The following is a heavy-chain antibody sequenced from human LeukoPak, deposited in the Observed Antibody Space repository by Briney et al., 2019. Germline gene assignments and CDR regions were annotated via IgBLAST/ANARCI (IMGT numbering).Heavy chain of an antibody. CDR3: AKDRPNYYGTNGHYYRRDGDC. CDR2: TSSSGETT. Sequence: GGSLRLSCVASEFTFSYYWMSWVRQAAGKGLEWVSSTSSSGETTYYADSVKGRFTISRDNSRNTLYLQMNSLRAEDTAVYYCAKDRPNYYGTNGHYYRRDGDCWGQGTLVTVSS. CDR1: EFTFSYYW. V-gene: IGHV3-23*01. D-gene: IGHD3-22*01. J-gene: IGHJ4*02.